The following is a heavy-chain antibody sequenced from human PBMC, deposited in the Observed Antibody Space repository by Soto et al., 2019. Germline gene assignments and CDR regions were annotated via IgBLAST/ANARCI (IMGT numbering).Heavy chain of an antibody. CDR2: ISAYNGNK. D-gene: IGHD6-13*01. J-gene: IGHJ4*02. Sequence: RASVKVSCKASGYTFTSYGISWVRQAPGQGLEWMGWISAYNGNKKYAQKLQGRVSMTTDTSTSTAYMELRSLRSDDAAVYYCGRDVGQQLFDYWGQGTLVTVSS. CDR3: GRDVGQQLFDY. V-gene: IGHV1-18*01. CDR1: GYTFTSYG.